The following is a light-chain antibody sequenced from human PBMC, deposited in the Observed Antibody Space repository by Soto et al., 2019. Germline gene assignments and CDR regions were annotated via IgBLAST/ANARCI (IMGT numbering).Light chain of an antibody. CDR1: QSISSY. CDR3: QRLSARPCT. Sequence: DIRLTQSPSSLSASIRDSVTIACRASQSISSYLNLYQQKPGKRPLLLIYGATYLQRGGVSSLSGSGGRAKFSPPVISRLQPEDVANYYCQRLSARPCTVGRGTKVDIK. J-gene: IGKJ4*01. CDR2: GAT. V-gene: IGKV1-39*01.